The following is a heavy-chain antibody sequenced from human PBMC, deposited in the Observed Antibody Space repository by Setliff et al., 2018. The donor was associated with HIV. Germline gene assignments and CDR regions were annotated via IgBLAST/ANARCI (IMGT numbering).Heavy chain of an antibody. D-gene: IGHD5-12*01. CDR1: GFTFSSYW. V-gene: IGHV3-74*01. Sequence: SAGSLRLSCAASGFTFSSYWMHWVRQAPGKGLVWVSRINSDGSSTSYAGSVKGRFTISRDNSKNTLYLQMNSLRAEDTAVYYCAKDSSKIVATINGGYFDSWGQGALVTVSS. CDR3: AKDSSKIVATINGGYFDS. CDR2: INSDGSST. J-gene: IGHJ4*02.